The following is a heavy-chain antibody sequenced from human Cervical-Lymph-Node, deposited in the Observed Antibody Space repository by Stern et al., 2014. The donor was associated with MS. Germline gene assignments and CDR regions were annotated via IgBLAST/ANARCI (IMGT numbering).Heavy chain of an antibody. Sequence: VQLVESGAEVKKPGASVKVSCKASGYTFTSYGISWVRQAPGQGLEWMGWISAYNGNTNYAQKLQGRVTMTTDTSTSTAYMELRSLRSDDTAVYYCARDLRYSGYAGWYYGMDVWGQGTTVTVSS. CDR1: GYTFTSYG. CDR3: ARDLRYSGYAGWYYGMDV. CDR2: ISAYNGNT. D-gene: IGHD5-12*01. V-gene: IGHV1-18*04. J-gene: IGHJ6*02.